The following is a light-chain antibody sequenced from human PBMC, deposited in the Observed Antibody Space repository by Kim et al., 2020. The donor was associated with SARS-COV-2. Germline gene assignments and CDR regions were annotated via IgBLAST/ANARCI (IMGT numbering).Light chain of an antibody. V-gene: IGLV3-19*01. J-gene: IGLJ3*02. Sequence: LSQTVRFPCQQDTLRSYHALCSQQQPGQAPVLVIYGQYNRPSRIPDRFSVSSSGNTASFTITGAQAEDAADYYCNSRDSSGNHWLFGAGTQLTVL. CDR3: NSRDSSGNHWL. CDR2: GQY. CDR1: TLRSYH.